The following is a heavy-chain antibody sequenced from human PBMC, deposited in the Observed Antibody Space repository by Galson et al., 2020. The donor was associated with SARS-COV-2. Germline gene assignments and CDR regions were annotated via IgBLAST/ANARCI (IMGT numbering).Heavy chain of an antibody. CDR2: INSDGSSV. Sequence: GESLKISCAVSGFTFSFYWMHWVRQVPGKGLAWVSRINSDGSSVTYADSVTGRFTMSRDNAKNAVYLHMHSLRPDDTAVYYCARESPWDLPVAVWGQGTTVTVSS. V-gene: IGHV3-74*01. CDR3: ARESPWDLPVAV. D-gene: IGHD2-15*01. CDR1: GFTFSFYW. J-gene: IGHJ6*02.